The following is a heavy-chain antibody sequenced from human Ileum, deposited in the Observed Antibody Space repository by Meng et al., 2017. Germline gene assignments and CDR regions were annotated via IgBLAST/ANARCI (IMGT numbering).Heavy chain of an antibody. D-gene: IGHD3-3*01. J-gene: IGHJ4*02. CDR3: ARDMGALTDFWSGYSGLDY. CDR1: GYTFTGYY. Sequence: ASVKVSCKASGYTFTGYYMHWVQQAPGQGLECMGRINPNSGGTNYAQKFQGRVTMTRDTSISTAYMELSRLRSDDTAVYYCARDMGALTDFWSGYSGLDYWGQGTLVTVSS. CDR2: INPNSGGT. V-gene: IGHV1-2*06.